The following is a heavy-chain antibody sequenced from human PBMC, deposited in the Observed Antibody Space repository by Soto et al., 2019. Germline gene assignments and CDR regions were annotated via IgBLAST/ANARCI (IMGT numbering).Heavy chain of an antibody. CDR1: GGSISSGGYY. J-gene: IGHJ5*02. Sequence: QVQLQESGPGLVKPSQTLSLTCTVSGGSISSGGYYWSWIRQHPGKGLEWIGYIYYSGRTYYNPSHPGRVTISVDASRNQFYLTLSSVTAADTAVYYCASSVVVAEVWFDPWGQGTLVTVSS. V-gene: IGHV4-31*03. CDR2: IYYSGRT. CDR3: ASSVVVAEVWFDP. D-gene: IGHD2-21*01.